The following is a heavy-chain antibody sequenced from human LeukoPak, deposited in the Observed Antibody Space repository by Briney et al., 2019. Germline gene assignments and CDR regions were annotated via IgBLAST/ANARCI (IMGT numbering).Heavy chain of an antibody. Sequence: GGSLRLSCAASGFTFSSYEMNWVRQAPGKGLEWVSYISSSGSTIYYADSVKGRFTISRDNSKNTLYLQMNSLRGDDTAVYYCARAGYDSSAAYDIWGQGTMVTVSS. CDR2: ISSSGSTI. D-gene: IGHD3-22*01. J-gene: IGHJ3*02. CDR3: ARAGYDSSAAYDI. V-gene: IGHV3-48*03. CDR1: GFTFSSYE.